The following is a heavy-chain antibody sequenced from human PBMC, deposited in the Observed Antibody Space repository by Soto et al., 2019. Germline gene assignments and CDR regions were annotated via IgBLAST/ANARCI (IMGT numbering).Heavy chain of an antibody. V-gene: IGHV3-23*01. CDR1: GFTFSTYA. CDR2: ISGTSSST. CDR3: AKLGYDSVGPYPY. Sequence: EVQLLESGGGLVQPGGSLRLSCAASGFTFSTYAMSWVRQAPGKGLDWVSTISGTSSSTYYADSVKGRFTISRDNSKTTLYLQMSSLRAEDTAVYYCAKLGYDSVGPYPYWGQGTLVTVSS. J-gene: IGHJ4*02. D-gene: IGHD3-22*01.